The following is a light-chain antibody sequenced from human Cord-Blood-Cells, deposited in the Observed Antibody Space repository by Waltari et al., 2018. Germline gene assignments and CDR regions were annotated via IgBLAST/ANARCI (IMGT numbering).Light chain of an antibody. CDR2: DAS. J-gene: IGKJ5*01. Sequence: DIQMIQSPSSLSASVGHRVTITCQASQDISNYLNWYQQKPGKAPKLLIYDASNLETGVPSRFSGSGSGTDFTFTISSLQPEDIATYYCQQYDNLPITFGQGTRLEIK. CDR3: QQYDNLPIT. V-gene: IGKV1-33*01. CDR1: QDISNY.